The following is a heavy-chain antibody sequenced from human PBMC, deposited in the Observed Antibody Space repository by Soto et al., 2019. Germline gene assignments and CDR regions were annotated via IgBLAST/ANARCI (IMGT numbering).Heavy chain of an antibody. CDR3: ARDRAGTTLDY. CDR2: IYYSGST. J-gene: IGHJ4*02. V-gene: IGHV4-59*01. CDR1: GGSISSYY. Sequence: SETLSLTWTVSGGSISSYYWSWIRQPPGKGLEWIGYIYYSGSTNYNPSLKSRVTISVDTSKNQFSLKLSSVTAADTAVYYCARDRAGTTLDYWGQGTLVTVSS. D-gene: IGHD1-1*01.